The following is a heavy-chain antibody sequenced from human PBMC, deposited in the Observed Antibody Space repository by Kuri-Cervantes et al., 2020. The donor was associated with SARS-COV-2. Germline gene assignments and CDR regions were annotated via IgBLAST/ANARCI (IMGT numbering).Heavy chain of an antibody. CDR2: IKQDGSEK. CDR1: GFTFRSCW. V-gene: IGHV3-7*01. CDR3: ARYEGSSTSHVRGDSRPNDY. J-gene: IGHJ4*02. D-gene: IGHD2-2*01. Sequence: GGSLRLSCAASGFTFRSCWMSWVRQAPGKGLEWVANIKQDGSEKYYVDPVKGRFTISRDNAKNSLYLQMNSLRAEDTAVYYCARYEGSSTSHVRGDSRPNDYWGQGTLVTVSS.